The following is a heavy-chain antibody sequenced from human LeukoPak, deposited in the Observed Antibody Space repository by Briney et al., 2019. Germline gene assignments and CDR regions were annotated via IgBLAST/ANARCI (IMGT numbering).Heavy chain of an antibody. CDR3: AGDRGYLQFDY. V-gene: IGHV3-7*03. D-gene: IGHD3-10*01. J-gene: IGHJ4*02. Sequence: GTSLRLSCIASGFTFSNYAMHWVRQAPGKGLEWVANIKEDGSQKYYADSVKGRFTISRDNAKNSLYLQLNSLRAEDTAMYYCAGDRGYLQFDYWGQGTLVTVSS. CDR1: GFTFSNYA. CDR2: IKEDGSQK.